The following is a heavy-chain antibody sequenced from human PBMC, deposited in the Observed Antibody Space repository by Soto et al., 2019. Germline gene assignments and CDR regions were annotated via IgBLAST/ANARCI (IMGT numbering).Heavy chain of an antibody. J-gene: IGHJ4*02. V-gene: IGHV3-23*01. CDR2: ISGSGGST. CDR3: ATYIVATDYFDY. Sequence: VQLLESGGGLVQPGGSLRLSCAASGFTFSSYAMSWVRQAPGKGLEWVSVISGSGGSTYYADSVKGRFTISRDNSKNTLYLQMNSLRAEDTAVYYCATYIVATDYFDYWGQGTLVTVSS. D-gene: IGHD5-12*01. CDR1: GFTFSSYA.